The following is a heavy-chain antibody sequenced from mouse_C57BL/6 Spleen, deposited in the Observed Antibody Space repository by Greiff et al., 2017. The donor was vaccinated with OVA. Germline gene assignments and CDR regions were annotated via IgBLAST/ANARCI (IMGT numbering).Heavy chain of an antibody. V-gene: IGHV1-76*01. J-gene: IGHJ2*01. CDR3: ARDYSNYFDY. CDR1: GYTFTDYY. CDR2: IYPGSGNP. D-gene: IGHD2-5*01. Sequence: QVQLQQSGAELVRPGASVKLSCKASGYTFTDYYINWVKQRPGQGLEWIARIYPGSGNPYYNETFKGKATLTAEKSSSTAYMQLSSLTSEDSAVYFCARDYSNYFDYWGQGTTLTVSS.